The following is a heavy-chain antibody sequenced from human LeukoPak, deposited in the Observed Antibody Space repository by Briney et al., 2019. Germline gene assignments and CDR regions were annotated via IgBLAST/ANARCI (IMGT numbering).Heavy chain of an antibody. CDR1: GFTFSNAW. V-gene: IGHV3-15*01. CDR2: IKSKTDGRTT. CDR3: TTVLYGSGSYPFGSGYYYGMDV. D-gene: IGHD3-10*01. J-gene: IGHJ6*02. Sequence: GGSLRLSCAASGFTFSNAWMGWVRQAPGKGLEWVGRIKSKTDGRTTDYAAPVKGRFTISRDDSKNTLYLQMNSLKTEDTAVYYCTTVLYGSGSYPFGSGYYYGMDVWGQGTTVTVSS.